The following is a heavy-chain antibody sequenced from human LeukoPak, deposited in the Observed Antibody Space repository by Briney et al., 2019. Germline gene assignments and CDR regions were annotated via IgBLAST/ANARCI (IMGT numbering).Heavy chain of an antibody. CDR2: VLFDGSDK. CDR1: GFTFRSHD. J-gene: IGHJ3*02. V-gene: IGHV3-30*02. D-gene: IGHD2-8*01. CDR3: AKSLYPDAFDI. Sequence: PGGSLRLSCAASGFTFRSHDMHWVRQAPGKGVECVTSVLFDGSDKKYADSVKGRFTISRDNSKNTLSLQMISLRTEDTAMYYCAKSLYPDAFDIWGPGTMVTVS.